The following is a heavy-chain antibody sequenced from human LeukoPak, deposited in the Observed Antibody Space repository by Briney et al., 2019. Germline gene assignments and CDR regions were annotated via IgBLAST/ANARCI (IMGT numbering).Heavy chain of an antibody. CDR1: GFTFSSYA. J-gene: IGHJ4*02. D-gene: IGHD3-10*01. CDR3: AKDYYYGSGSYYTFLGDY. V-gene: IGHV3-23*01. CDR2: ISGSGGST. Sequence: PGGSLRLSCAASGFTFSSYAMSWVRQAPGKGLEWVSAISGSGGSTYYADSVKGRFTISRDNSKNTLYLQMNSLRAEDTAVYYCAKDYYYGSGSYYTFLGDYWGQGTPVTVSS.